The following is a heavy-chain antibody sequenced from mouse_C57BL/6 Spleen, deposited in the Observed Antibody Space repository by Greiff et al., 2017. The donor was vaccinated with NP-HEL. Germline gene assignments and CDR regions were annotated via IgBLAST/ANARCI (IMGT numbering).Heavy chain of an antibody. CDR1: GFTFSSYG. V-gene: IGHV5-6*01. D-gene: IGHD1-1*01. CDR3: ARHFITTVVATPYYFDY. CDR2: ISSGGSYT. J-gene: IGHJ2*01. Sequence: EVQRVESGGDLVKPGGSLKLSCAASGFTFSSYGMSWVRQTPDKRLEWVATISSGGSYTYYPDSVKGRFTISRDNAKNTLYLQMSSLKSEDTAMYYCARHFITTVVATPYYFDYWGQGTTLTVFS.